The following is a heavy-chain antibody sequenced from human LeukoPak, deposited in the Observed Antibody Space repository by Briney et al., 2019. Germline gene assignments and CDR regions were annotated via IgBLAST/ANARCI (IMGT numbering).Heavy chain of an antibody. CDR2: IDYSGST. D-gene: IGHD2-2*01. J-gene: IGHJ3*02. CDR1: GGSISSGGYY. Sequence: SETLSLTCTVSGGSISSGGYYWSWIRQHPGKGLEWIGYIDYSGSTYYNPSLKSRVTISVDTSKNQFSLKLSSVTAADTAVYYCARDAQAYCSSTSCYSFDIWGQGTMVTVSS. CDR3: ARDAQAYCSSTSCYSFDI. V-gene: IGHV4-31*03.